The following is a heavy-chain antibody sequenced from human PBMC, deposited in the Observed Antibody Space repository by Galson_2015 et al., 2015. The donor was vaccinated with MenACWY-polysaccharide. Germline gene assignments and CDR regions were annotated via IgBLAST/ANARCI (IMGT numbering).Heavy chain of an antibody. CDR1: GYTFTTIA. CDR2: ISPTSGNT. CDR3: ARGGWRGVWYGGEY. V-gene: IGHV1-8*01. J-gene: IGHJ4*02. D-gene: IGHD6-19*01. Sequence: SVKVSYKGSGYTFTTIAINWVRQAPGQGLEWMAWISPTSGNTGSAQKFQGRVTMTWNTSISTAYMELSSLRSDDTAVYYCARGGWRGVWYGGEYWGPGTLVTVSS.